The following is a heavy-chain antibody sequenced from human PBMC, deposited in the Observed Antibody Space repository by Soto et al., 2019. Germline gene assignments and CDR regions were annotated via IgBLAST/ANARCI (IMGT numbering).Heavy chain of an antibody. Sequence: EVQLVESGGGLVQPGGSLRLSCAASGFTFSSYWMSWVRQAPGKGLEWVANIKQDGSEKYYVDSVKGRFTISRDNAKNSLYLQMNSLRAEDTAVYYCARERYCSSTSCYGAYYYYYYMDVWGKGTTVTVSS. D-gene: IGHD2-2*01. CDR1: GFTFSSYW. CDR3: ARERYCSSTSCYGAYYYYYYMDV. J-gene: IGHJ6*03. CDR2: IKQDGSEK. V-gene: IGHV3-7*01.